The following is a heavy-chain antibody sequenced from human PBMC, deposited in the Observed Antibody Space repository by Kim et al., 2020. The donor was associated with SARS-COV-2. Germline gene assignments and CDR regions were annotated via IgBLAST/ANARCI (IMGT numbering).Heavy chain of an antibody. V-gene: IGHV6-1*01. Sequence: YAVSVKSRITINPDTSKNQFSLQLNSVTPEDTAVYYCASEPNYYYYGMDVWGQGTTVTVSS. CDR3: ASEPNYYYYGMDV. J-gene: IGHJ6*02.